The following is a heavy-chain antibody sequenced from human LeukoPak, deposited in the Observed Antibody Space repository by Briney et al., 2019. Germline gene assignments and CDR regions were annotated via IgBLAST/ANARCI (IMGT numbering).Heavy chain of an antibody. CDR3: AKDVPASWAPDY. CDR1: GFTFSIYT. V-gene: IGHV3-21*01. Sequence: GGSLRLSCVASGFTFSIYTMSWVRQAPGKGLEWVSSITSSSSSTYSADSVKGRLTISRDNAKNSLYLQMNSLRGEDTAVYFCAKDVPASWAPDYWGQGTLVTVSS. D-gene: IGHD3-16*01. J-gene: IGHJ4*02. CDR2: ITSSSSST.